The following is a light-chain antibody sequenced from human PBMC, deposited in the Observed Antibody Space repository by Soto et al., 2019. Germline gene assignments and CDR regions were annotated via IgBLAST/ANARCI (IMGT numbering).Light chain of an antibody. CDR1: SSDVGGYNY. J-gene: IGLJ1*01. Sequence: QSVLTQPASVSGSPGQSITISCTGTSSDVGGYNYVSWYQHHPGKAPKLIIYDVGNRPSGVSIRFSGSKSDNTASLTTSGLQPEDEADYHCSSYTTSNTRQIVFGTGTKVTVL. CDR3: SSYTTSNTRQIV. V-gene: IGLV2-14*03. CDR2: DVG.